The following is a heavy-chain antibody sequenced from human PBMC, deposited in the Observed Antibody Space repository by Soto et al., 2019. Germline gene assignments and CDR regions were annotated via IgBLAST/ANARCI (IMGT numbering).Heavy chain of an antibody. J-gene: IGHJ4*02. CDR1: GYTFTSYA. CDR3: ARVSGWYHLDY. V-gene: IGHV1-3*05. Sequence: QVQLVQSGAEEKKPGASVKVSCKASGYTFTSYAMHWVRQAPGQRLEWMGWINGGNGNTKYSQKFQGRVTITRDTSASTAYMELSSLRSEDTAVYYCARVSGWYHLDYWCQGTLVTVSS. D-gene: IGHD6-19*01. CDR2: INGGNGNT.